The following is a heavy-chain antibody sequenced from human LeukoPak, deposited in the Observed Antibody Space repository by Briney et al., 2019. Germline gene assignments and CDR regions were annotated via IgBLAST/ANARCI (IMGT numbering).Heavy chain of an antibody. CDR2: IKEDGSEK. Sequence: PGGSLRLSCAASGLTFSSSWMSWVRQAPGKGLEWVASIKEDGSEKYYVDSLKGRFTISRDNAKHSLSLQMNSLRAEDTGVYYCAREGPSGIWYSQWGQGTLVTVSS. CDR1: GLTFSSSW. D-gene: IGHD6-13*01. V-gene: IGHV3-7*01. J-gene: IGHJ4*02. CDR3: AREGPSGIWYSQ.